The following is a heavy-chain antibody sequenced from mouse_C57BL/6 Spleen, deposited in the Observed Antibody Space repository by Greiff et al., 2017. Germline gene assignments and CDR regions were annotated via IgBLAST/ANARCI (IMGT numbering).Heavy chain of an antibody. J-gene: IGHJ3*01. V-gene: IGHV3-6*01. Sequence: EVKLMESGPGLVKPSQSLSLTCSVTGYSITSGYYWNWIRQLPGNKLEWMGYLSYDGSNNYNPSLKNRISITRDTSKNQFFLKLNSVTTEDTATYYCAREKDYGNRAYWGQGTLVTVSA. CDR1: GYSITSGYY. CDR2: LSYDGSN. CDR3: AREKDYGNRAY. D-gene: IGHD2-1*01.